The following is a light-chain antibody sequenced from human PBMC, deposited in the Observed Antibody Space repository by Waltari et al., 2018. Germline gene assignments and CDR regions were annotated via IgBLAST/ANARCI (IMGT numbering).Light chain of an antibody. CDR2: QDS. V-gene: IGLV3-1*01. Sequence: SYELTQPASVSVSPGQTATIPCSGHKLGDKYACWYRQKPGQSPVVVTYQDSKRPSGIPERISGSNSGNTATLTISGTQAMDEADYYCQAWDTTTVVFGGGTKLTVL. CDR1: KLGDKY. CDR3: QAWDTTTVV. J-gene: IGLJ2*01.